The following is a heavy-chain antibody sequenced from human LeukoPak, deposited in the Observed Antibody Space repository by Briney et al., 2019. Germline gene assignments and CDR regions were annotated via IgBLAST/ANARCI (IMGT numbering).Heavy chain of an antibody. J-gene: IGHJ4*02. CDR3: AKVRGVIGWYFDY. CDR1: GFTFSSYG. D-gene: IGHD3-10*01. Sequence: QPGGSLRLSCAASGFTFSSYGMHWVRQAPGKGLEWVAFIRYDGSNKYYADSVKGRFTISRDNSKNTLYLQMNSLRAEDTAVYYCAKVRGVIGWYFDYWGQGTLVTVSS. CDR2: IRYDGSNK. V-gene: IGHV3-30*02.